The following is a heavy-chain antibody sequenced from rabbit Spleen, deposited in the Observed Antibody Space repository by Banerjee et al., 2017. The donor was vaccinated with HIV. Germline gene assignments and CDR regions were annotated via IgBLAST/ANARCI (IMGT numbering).Heavy chain of an antibody. CDR2: INSYTGKP. D-gene: IGHD1-1*01. J-gene: IGHJ4*01. CDR1: GFSFTSTYD. CDR3: ARDLPDVIGWNFGW. V-gene: IGHV1S45*01. Sequence: QEQLVESGGGLVQPEGSLTLTCTASGFSFTSTYDMCWVRQAPGKGLQWIACINSYTGKPVYATWAKGRFTISRTSSTTVTLQMTSLTAADTATYFCARDLPDVIGWNFGWWGPGTLVTVS.